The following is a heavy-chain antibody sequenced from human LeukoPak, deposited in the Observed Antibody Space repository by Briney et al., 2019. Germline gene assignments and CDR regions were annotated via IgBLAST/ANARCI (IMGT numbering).Heavy chain of an antibody. V-gene: IGHV4-59*12. CDR1: GGSISSYY. J-gene: IGHJ5*02. CDR2: IYYSGST. Sequence: SETLSLTCTVSGGSISSYYWSWIRQPPGKGLEWIGYIYYSGSTSYNPSLKSRVTISVDTSKNQFSLKLSSVTAADTAVYYCARDKRVWFGELSFFDPWGQGTLVTVSS. CDR3: ARDKRVWFGELSFFDP. D-gene: IGHD3-10*01.